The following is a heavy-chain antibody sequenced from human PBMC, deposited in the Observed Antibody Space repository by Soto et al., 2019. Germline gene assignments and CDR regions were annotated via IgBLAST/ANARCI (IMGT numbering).Heavy chain of an antibody. CDR3: ARDRPGGVLRFLEWVPGYYYYGMDV. CDR1: GYTFTSYG. J-gene: IGHJ6*02. V-gene: IGHV7-4-1*01. Sequence: GASVKVSCKASGYTFTSYGISWVRQAPGQGLEWMGWISAYNGNPTYAQDFTGRFVFSLDTSVSTAYLQMWSLKSEDTAVYYCARDRPGGVLRFLEWVPGYYYYGMDVWGQGTTVTVSS. D-gene: IGHD3-3*01. CDR2: ISAYNGNP.